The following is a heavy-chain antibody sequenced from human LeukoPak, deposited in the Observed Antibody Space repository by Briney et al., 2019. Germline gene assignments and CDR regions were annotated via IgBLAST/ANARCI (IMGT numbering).Heavy chain of an antibody. J-gene: IGHJ3*02. Sequence: GGSLRLSCAASGFTFSSYSMNWVRQAPGKGLEWVSSISSSSSYIYYADSVKGRFTISRDNAKNSLHLQMNSLRAEDTAVYYCARDLSQLGNAFDIWGQGTMVTVSS. V-gene: IGHV3-21*01. CDR2: ISSSSSYI. CDR1: GFTFSSYS. CDR3: ARDLSQLGNAFDI. D-gene: IGHD6-6*01.